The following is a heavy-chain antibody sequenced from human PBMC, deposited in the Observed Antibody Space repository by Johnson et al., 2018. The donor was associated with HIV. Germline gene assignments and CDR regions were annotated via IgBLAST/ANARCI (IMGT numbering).Heavy chain of an antibody. V-gene: IGHV3-7*05. J-gene: IGHJ3*02. CDR1: GFAFSNFG. CDR3: ARDGVYSSPHDAFDI. Sequence: QLVESGGGVVQPGRSLRLSCAASGFAFSNFGMHWVRQAPGKGLEWLANIKEDGSEDYYVDSLKGRFTISRDNAKNSLYLQMASLRAGDSAVYYCARDGVYSSPHDAFDIWGQGTMVTVSP. CDR2: IKEDGSED. D-gene: IGHD6-13*01.